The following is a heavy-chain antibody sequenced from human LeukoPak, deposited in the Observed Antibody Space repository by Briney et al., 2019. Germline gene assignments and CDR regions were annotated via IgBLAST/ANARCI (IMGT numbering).Heavy chain of an antibody. Sequence: SETLSLTCTVSGGSISSSSYYWGWIRQPAGKGLEWIGRIYTSGSTNYNPSLKSRVTISVDTSKNQFSLQLNSVTPEDTAVYYCARETEAYYYDSSGRLDYWGQGTLVTVSS. V-gene: IGHV4-61*02. CDR2: IYTSGST. D-gene: IGHD3-22*01. CDR3: ARETEAYYYDSSGRLDY. J-gene: IGHJ4*02. CDR1: GGSISSSSYY.